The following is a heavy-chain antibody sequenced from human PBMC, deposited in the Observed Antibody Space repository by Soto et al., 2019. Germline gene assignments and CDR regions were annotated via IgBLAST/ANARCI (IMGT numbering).Heavy chain of an antibody. V-gene: IGHV1-46*01. CDR2: INPSGGST. J-gene: IGHJ6*02. Sequence: QVQLVQSGAEVKKPGASVKVSCKASGYTFTSYYMHWVRQAPGQGLEWMGIINPSGGSTTYAHKFQGSVSMTRDTYTSTVYMELSSLRSEATAVYYCARGDIVAIFGMDVWGQGTTVTVSS. CDR3: ARGDIVAIFGMDV. D-gene: IGHD5-12*01. CDR1: GYTFTSYY.